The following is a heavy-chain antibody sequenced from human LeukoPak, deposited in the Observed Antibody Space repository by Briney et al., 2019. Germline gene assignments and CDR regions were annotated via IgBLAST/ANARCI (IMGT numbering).Heavy chain of an antibody. Sequence: AASVKVSCKASGGTFRSYTIVWVRQAPGQGLEWMGRIIPMLDIANYAQKFRGRVTIIADKSTSTAYMELSSLRSEDTAVYYCASPRDCSTTSCYNDDAFDIWGKGTMVTVSS. CDR3: ASPRDCSTTSCYNDDAFDI. J-gene: IGHJ3*02. CDR2: IIPMLDIA. V-gene: IGHV1-69*02. CDR1: GGTFRSYT. D-gene: IGHD2-2*02.